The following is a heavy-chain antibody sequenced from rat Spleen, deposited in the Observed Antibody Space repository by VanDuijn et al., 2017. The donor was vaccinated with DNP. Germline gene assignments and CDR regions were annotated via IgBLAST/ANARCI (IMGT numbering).Heavy chain of an antibody. J-gene: IGHJ2*01. Sequence: EVQLVEFGGGLVQPGRSLKLSCAATGFTFSDYYMAWVRQVPTKGLEWVAFISYNGGSNYNGDSVKGRFTISRDDAKSTRYLQMNILRSEDMATYYCARHVLPLRVWDYWGQGVMVTVSS. V-gene: IGHV5-22*01. CDR1: GFTFSDYY. CDR2: ISYNGGSN. D-gene: IGHD1-4*01. CDR3: ARHVLPLRVWDY.